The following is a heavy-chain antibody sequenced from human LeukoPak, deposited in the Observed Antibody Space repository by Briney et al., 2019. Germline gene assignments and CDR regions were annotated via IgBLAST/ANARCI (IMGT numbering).Heavy chain of an antibody. CDR3: AREGGYGDYYYYGMDV. CDR2: IKSKTDGGTT. CDR1: GFTFSNAW. Sequence: GGSLRLSCAASGFTFSNAWMSWVRQAPGKGLEWVGRIKSKTDGGTTDYAAPVKGRFTISRDDSKNTLYLQMNSLRAEDTAVYYCAREGGYGDYYYYGMDVWGKGTTVTVSS. J-gene: IGHJ6*04. D-gene: IGHD3-22*01. V-gene: IGHV3-15*01.